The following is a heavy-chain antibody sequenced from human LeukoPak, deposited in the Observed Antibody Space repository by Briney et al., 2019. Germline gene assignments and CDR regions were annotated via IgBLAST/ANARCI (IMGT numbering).Heavy chain of an antibody. J-gene: IGHJ4*02. CDR3: AKDRGGYYYYFDY. D-gene: IGHD3-22*01. V-gene: IGHV3-33*06. CDR1: GFSFSNYG. Sequence: GRSLRLSCAASGFSFSNYGMHWVRQAPGKGLEWVAVMWYDGSNKYYADSVKGRFTISRDNSKNTLYLQMNSLRAEDTAVYYCAKDRGGYYYYFDYWGQGTLVTVSS. CDR2: MWYDGSNK.